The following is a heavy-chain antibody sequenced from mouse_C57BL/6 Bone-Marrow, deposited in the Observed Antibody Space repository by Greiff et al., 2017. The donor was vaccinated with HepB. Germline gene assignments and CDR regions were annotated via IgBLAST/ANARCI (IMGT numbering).Heavy chain of an antibody. CDR1: GFTFSDYY. J-gene: IGHJ3*01. Sequence: DVHLVESGGGLVQPGGSLKLSCAASGFTFSDYYMYWVRQTPEKRLEWVAYISNGGGSTYYPDTVKGRFTISRDNAKNTLYLQMSRLKSEDTAMYYCARRGKSSWFAYWGQGTLVTVSA. CDR3: ARRGKSSWFAY. D-gene: IGHD2-1*01. V-gene: IGHV5-12*01. CDR2: ISNGGGST.